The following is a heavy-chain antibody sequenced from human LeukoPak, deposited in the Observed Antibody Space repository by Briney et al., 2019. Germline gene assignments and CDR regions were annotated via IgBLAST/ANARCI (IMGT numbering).Heavy chain of an antibody. D-gene: IGHD7-27*01. Sequence: PGGSLRLSCAASGFTFSDYYMSWIRQAPGKGLEWVSAISGSGGSTYYADSVKGRFTISRDNSKNTLYLQVNSLRAEDTAVYYCAKSWGKRVAFDYWGQGTLVTVSS. CDR2: ISGSGGST. J-gene: IGHJ4*02. CDR3: AKSWGKRVAFDY. CDR1: GFTFSDYY. V-gene: IGHV3-23*01.